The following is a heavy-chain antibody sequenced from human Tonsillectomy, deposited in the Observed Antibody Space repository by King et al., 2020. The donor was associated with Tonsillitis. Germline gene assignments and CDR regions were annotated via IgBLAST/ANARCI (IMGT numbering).Heavy chain of an antibody. CDR2: IYYSGST. CDR1: GGSISSYY. V-gene: IGHV4-59*01. Sequence: VQLQESGPGLVKPSETLSLTCTVSGGSISSYYWSWIRQPPGKGLEWIGYIYYSGSTNYNPSLKSRVTISVDTSKNQFSLKLSSVTAADTAVYYCASSPWDGYVPGYYGMDVWGQGTTVTVSS. D-gene: IGHD5-18*01. CDR3: ASSPWDGYVPGYYGMDV. J-gene: IGHJ6*02.